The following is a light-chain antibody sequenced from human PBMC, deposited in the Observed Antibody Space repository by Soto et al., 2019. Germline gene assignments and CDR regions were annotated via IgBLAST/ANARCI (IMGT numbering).Light chain of an antibody. CDR1: SSNIGNNY. CDR2: ENN. CDR3: GTWDSNLSAVV. J-gene: IGLJ2*01. V-gene: IGLV1-51*02. Sequence: QSVLTQPPSVSATPGQKVTISCSGSSSNIGNNYVSWYQQLPGTAPKLLIYENNKRPSGIPDRFSASKSGTSATLGITGLQTGDEADYYCGTWDSNLSAVVFGGGTKVTGL.